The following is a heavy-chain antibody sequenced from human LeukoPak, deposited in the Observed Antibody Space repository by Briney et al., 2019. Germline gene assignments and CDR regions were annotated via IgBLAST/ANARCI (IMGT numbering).Heavy chain of an antibody. V-gene: IGHV1-8*03. Sequence: ASVKVSCKASGYTFTSYDINWVRQAPGQGLEWMGWMNPNSGKTGYAQKFQGRVTITRNTSINTAYMDLSSLRSEDTAVYYCARRAGGYSYYGCMGVWGKGTTVTVSS. CDR2: MNPNSGKT. D-gene: IGHD5-12*01. CDR3: ARRAGGYSYYGCMGV. J-gene: IGHJ6*03. CDR1: GYTFTSYD.